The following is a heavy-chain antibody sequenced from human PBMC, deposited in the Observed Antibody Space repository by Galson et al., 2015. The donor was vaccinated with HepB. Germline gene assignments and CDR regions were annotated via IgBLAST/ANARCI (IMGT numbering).Heavy chain of an antibody. CDR3: ARAKEGRGYFDY. J-gene: IGHJ4*02. V-gene: IGHV4-4*02. D-gene: IGHD3-10*01. Sequence: ETLSLTCAVSGDSISSDSWWSWVRQPPGEGLEWIGEIYHSGSTNYRPSLKSRVTISVDKSKNLFSLKLTFVTAADTAVYYCARAKEGRGYFDYWGQGTLVTVSS. CDR2: IYHSGST. CDR1: GDSISSDSW.